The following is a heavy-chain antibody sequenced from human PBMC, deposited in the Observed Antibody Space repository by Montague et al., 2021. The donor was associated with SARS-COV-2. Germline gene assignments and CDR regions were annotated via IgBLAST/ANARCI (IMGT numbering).Heavy chain of an antibody. CDR1: GFTDSSNY. Sequence: SLRLSCAASGFTDSSNYMSWVRQAPGKGLEWVSVIYSCCSTYYADSVKGRFTISRDNSKNTLYLQMNSLRAEDTAVYYCARDAGGNFPTSFDYWGQGTLVTVSS. V-gene: IGHV3-53*01. CDR2: IYSCCST. J-gene: IGHJ4*02. CDR3: ARDAGGNFPTSFDY. D-gene: IGHD4-23*01.